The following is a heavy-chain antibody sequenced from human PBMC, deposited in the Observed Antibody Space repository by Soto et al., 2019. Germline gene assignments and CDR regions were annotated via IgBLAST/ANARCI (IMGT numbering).Heavy chain of an antibody. CDR3: ASGGIAVFQH. Sequence: QVQLVESGGGVVQPGRSLRLSCAASGFTFSSYAMHWVRQAPGKGLEWVAVISYDGSNKYYADSVKGRFTISRDNSKNTLYLPMNSLRAEDTAVYYCASGGIAVFQHWGQGTLVTVSS. CDR2: ISYDGSNK. D-gene: IGHD6-19*01. J-gene: IGHJ1*01. V-gene: IGHV3-30-3*01. CDR1: GFTFSSYA.